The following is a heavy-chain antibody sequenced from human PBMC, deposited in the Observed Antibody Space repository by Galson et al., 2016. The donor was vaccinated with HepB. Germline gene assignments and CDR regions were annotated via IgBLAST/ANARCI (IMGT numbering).Heavy chain of an antibody. V-gene: IGHV4-59*01. CDR3: ARSLLGYCSSTRCHGAWFDP. CDR1: GGSISSYY. Sequence: SETLSLTCTVSGGSISSYYWSWIRQPPGKGLEWIGYIYYSGSTNYNPSLKSRVTISVDTSKNQFSLKLSSVTAADTAVYCCARSLLGYCSSTRCHGAWFDPWGQGTRVTVSS. CDR2: IYYSGST. J-gene: IGHJ5*02. D-gene: IGHD2-2*01.